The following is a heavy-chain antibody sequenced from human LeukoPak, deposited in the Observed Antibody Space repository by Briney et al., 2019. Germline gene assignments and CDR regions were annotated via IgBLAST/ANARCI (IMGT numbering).Heavy chain of an antibody. CDR1: GFIFSDYH. CDR2: ISNSGTI. Sequence: GGSLRLSCAASGFIFSDYHMSWIRQAPGKGLEWVSYISNSGTIYYADSVKGRFTISRDNGKNSLYLQMNSLRAEDTAVYYWARYRVRYFDWLQPLDYWGQGTLVTVSS. CDR3: ARYRVRYFDWLQPLDY. J-gene: IGHJ4*02. D-gene: IGHD3-9*01. V-gene: IGHV3-11*01.